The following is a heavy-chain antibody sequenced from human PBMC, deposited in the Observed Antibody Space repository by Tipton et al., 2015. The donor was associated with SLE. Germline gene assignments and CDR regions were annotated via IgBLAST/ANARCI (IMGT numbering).Heavy chain of an antibody. D-gene: IGHD2-15*01. CDR2: INNRGYT. Sequence: TLSLTCTVSGDSINSGGYYWSWIRQYPGQGLEWIGYINNRGYTYYKPSLKSRAIISVDTSKNQFSLKLSSVTAADTAVYYCARDQAGGNSWFDPWGQGVPVTFSS. CDR3: ARDQAGGNSWFDP. J-gene: IGHJ5*02. CDR1: GDSINSGGYY. V-gene: IGHV4-31*03.